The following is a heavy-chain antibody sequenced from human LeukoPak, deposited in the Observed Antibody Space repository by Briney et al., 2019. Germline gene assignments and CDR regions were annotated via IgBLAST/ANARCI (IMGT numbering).Heavy chain of an antibody. CDR3: ARHTRDGYNSPYYLNY. V-gene: IGHV4-59*08. Sequence: SETLSLTCTVSGGSISSYYWSWIRQPPGKGPEYIGYIYYSGSTNYNPSLKSRVTISVDMSRNQFSLKLSSVTAADTAVYYCARHTRDGYNSPYYLNYWGQGTLVTVSS. CDR1: GGSISSYY. J-gene: IGHJ4*02. CDR2: IYYSGST. D-gene: IGHD5-24*01.